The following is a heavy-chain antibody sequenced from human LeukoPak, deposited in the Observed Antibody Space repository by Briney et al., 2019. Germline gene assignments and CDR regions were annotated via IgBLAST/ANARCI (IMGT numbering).Heavy chain of an antibody. D-gene: IGHD4-17*01. CDR3: ARERPTVTTEVDS. CDR2: INHSGST. CDR1: GGSFSGYY. Sequence: SETLSLTCAVYGGSFSGYYWSWIRQPPGKGLEWIGEINHSGSTNYNPSLKSRLAISLDKSRNQFSLKLSSVTAADTAVYYCARERPTVTTEVDSWGQGILVTVSS. J-gene: IGHJ4*02. V-gene: IGHV4-34*01.